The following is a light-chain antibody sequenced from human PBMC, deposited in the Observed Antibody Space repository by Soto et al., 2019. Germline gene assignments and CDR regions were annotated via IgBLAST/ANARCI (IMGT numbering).Light chain of an antibody. CDR2: WAS. J-gene: IGKJ2*01. Sequence: DIVMTQSPDSLSVSLGERATITCKSSQTVFHTSYNKDFLAWYQQKAGQPPKLLFYWASTRESGVPARFSGGGSGTDFSLTSSSLQPEDVAVYYCQQYYSSVTFGQGTKLEIK. CDR1: QTVFHTSYNKDF. V-gene: IGKV4-1*01. CDR3: QQYYSSVT.